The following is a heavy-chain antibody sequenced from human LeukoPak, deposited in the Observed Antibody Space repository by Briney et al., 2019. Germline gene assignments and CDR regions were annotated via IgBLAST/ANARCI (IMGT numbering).Heavy chain of an antibody. V-gene: IGHV3-33*01. CDR2: IWYDRSNK. J-gene: IGHJ3*02. D-gene: IGHD6-13*01. CDR1: GFTFSSYG. CDR3: ARTLGIAAVNDAFDI. Sequence: GRSLRLSCAASGFTFSSYGMHWVRQAPGKGLEWVAVIWYDRSNKYYADSVKGRFTISRDNSKNTLYLQMNSLRAEDTAVYYCARTLGIAAVNDAFDIWGQGTMVTVSS.